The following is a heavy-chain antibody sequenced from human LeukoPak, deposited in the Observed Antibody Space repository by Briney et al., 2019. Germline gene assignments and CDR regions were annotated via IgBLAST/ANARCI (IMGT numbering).Heavy chain of an antibody. CDR1: GFTFSSYD. Sequence: GGSLRLSCAASGFTFSSYDMSWVRQAPGKGLEWVSAISGSGGSTYYADSVKGRFTISRDNSKNTLYLQMNSLRAEDTAVYYCAKDSGDFRYCSGGSCHGPGYFDYWGQGTLVTVPS. J-gene: IGHJ4*02. D-gene: IGHD2-15*01. CDR3: AKDSGDFRYCSGGSCHGPGYFDY. V-gene: IGHV3-23*01. CDR2: ISGSGGST.